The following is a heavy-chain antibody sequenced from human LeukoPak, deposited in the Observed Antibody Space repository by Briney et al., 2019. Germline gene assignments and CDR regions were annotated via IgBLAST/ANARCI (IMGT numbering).Heavy chain of an antibody. Sequence: ASVKVSCKASGYTFTGYYIHWVRQAPGQGLEWMGRINPNSGGTTYAQKFQGRVTMTRDTSISTAYLELSRLRSDDTAVYFCARDLGSTRGYWGQGTLVTVSS. D-gene: IGHD2-2*01. V-gene: IGHV1-2*06. CDR2: INPNSGGT. CDR1: GYTFTGYY. J-gene: IGHJ4*02. CDR3: ARDLGSTRGY.